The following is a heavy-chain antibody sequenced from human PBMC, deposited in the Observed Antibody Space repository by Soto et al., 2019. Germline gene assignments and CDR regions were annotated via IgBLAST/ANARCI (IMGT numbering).Heavy chain of an antibody. CDR3: ARSQGSSTSLEIYYYYYYGMDV. D-gene: IGHD2-2*01. J-gene: IGHJ6*02. CDR1: GGTFSSYA. Sequence: QVQLVQYGAEVKKPGSSVKVSCKASGGTFSSYAISWVRQAPGQGLEWMGGIIPISGTANYVQKFQGRVTITADESTRTAYMELSSLRSEDTALYYCARSQGSSTSLEIYYYYYYGMDVWGQGTTVTVSS. V-gene: IGHV1-69*01. CDR2: IIPISGTA.